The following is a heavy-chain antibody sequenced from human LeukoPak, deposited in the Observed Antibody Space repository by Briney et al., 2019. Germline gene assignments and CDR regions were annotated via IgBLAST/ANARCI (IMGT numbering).Heavy chain of an antibody. J-gene: IGHJ6*04. Sequence: ASVKVSCKASGYTFTGYYMLWVRQAPGQGLEWMGWLNPNSGGTNYAQKFQGWVTMTRDTSISTAYMELSRLRSDDTAVYYCARALGYCSSTSCPAYGMDVWGKETTVTVSS. CDR3: ARALGYCSSTSCPAYGMDV. CDR2: LNPNSGGT. D-gene: IGHD2-2*01. CDR1: GYTFTGYY. V-gene: IGHV1-2*04.